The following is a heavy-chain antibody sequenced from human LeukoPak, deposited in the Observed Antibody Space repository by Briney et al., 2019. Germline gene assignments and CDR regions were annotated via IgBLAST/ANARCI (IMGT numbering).Heavy chain of an antibody. CDR2: IYSSGST. Sequence: PSETLSLTCTVPGGSISSYHWSWIRQPPGKGLEWIGYIYSSGSTNYNPSLKSRVTISVDTSKKQFSLKLSSVTAADTALYYCARTYSSSSNFDYWGQGTLVTVSS. V-gene: IGHV4-4*09. D-gene: IGHD6-13*01. J-gene: IGHJ4*02. CDR1: GGSISSYH. CDR3: ARTYSSSSNFDY.